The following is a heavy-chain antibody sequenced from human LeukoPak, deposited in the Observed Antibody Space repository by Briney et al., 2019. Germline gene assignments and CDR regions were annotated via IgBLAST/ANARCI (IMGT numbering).Heavy chain of an antibody. CDR1: GFTFSTYA. CDR3: ATDRGGMVRGVILYYYYYMDV. Sequence: GGSLRLSCAASGFTFSTYAMSWVRQAPGKGLEWVSGISGSGGSTYYADSVKGRFTISRDNSKNTLYLQMNSLRAEDTAVYYCATDRGGMVRGVILYYYYYMDVWGKGTTVTISS. J-gene: IGHJ6*03. V-gene: IGHV3-23*01. D-gene: IGHD3-10*01. CDR2: ISGSGGST.